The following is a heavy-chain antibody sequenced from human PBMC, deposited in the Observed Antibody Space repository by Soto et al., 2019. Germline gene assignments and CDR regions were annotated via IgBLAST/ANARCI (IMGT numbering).Heavy chain of an antibody. D-gene: IGHD3-3*01. CDR1: GYTFSNFG. Sequence: QVQLVQSGTEVKKPGASVKVSCKASGYTFSNFGLSWVRQAPGQGLEWMGWSSPSNGQTIYAQNFHGRVTMTTDTATATAHMELSSLISDDTAVYYCARVIMIFGVANLGSYFDYWGQGTRVTVS. V-gene: IGHV1-18*01. CDR3: ARVIMIFGVANLGSYFDY. J-gene: IGHJ4*02. CDR2: SSPSNGQT.